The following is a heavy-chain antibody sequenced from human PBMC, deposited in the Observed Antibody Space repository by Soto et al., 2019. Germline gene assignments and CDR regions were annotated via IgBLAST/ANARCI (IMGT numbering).Heavy chain of an antibody. D-gene: IGHD3-22*01. Sequence: QVQLVESGGGVVQPGRSLRLSCAASGFTFSSYGMHWVRQAPGKGLEWVAVIWYDGSNKYYADSVKGRFTISRDNSKNTLYLQMNSLRAEETAVYYCASDGGYYYDMGHRFVYWGQGTLVTVSS. V-gene: IGHV3-33*01. CDR3: ASDGGYYYDMGHRFVY. CDR2: IWYDGSNK. J-gene: IGHJ4*02. CDR1: GFTFSSYG.